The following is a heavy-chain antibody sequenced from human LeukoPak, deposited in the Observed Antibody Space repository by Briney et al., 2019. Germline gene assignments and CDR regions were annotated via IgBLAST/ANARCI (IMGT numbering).Heavy chain of an antibody. Sequence: SETLSLTCAVYGGSFSSYYWSWIRQPPGKGLEWIGYIYYSGSTNYNPSLKSRVTISVDTSKNQFSLKLSSVTAADTAVYYCARALSDFWSGSYYYYMDVWGKGTTVTVSS. CDR2: IYYSGST. CDR1: GGSFSSYY. D-gene: IGHD3-3*01. J-gene: IGHJ6*03. CDR3: ARALSDFWSGSYYYYMDV. V-gene: IGHV4-59*01.